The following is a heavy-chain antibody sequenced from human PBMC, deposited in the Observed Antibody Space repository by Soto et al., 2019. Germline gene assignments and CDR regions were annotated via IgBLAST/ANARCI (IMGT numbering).Heavy chain of an antibody. CDR3: ARPPVGGDWFDP. CDR2: IYYSGST. Sequence: PSETLSLTCTVSGGSISSSSYYWGWIRQPPGKGLEWIGSIYYSGSTYYNPSLKSRVTISVDTSKNQFSLKLSSVTAADTAVYYCARPPVGGDWFDPWGQGTLVTVSS. D-gene: IGHD1-26*01. CDR1: GGSISSSSYY. V-gene: IGHV4-39*01. J-gene: IGHJ5*02.